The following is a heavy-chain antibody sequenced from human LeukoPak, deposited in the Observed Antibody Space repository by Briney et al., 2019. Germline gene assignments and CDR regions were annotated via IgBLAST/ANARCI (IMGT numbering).Heavy chain of an antibody. CDR1: GGTFSSYA. D-gene: IGHD6-19*01. CDR2: IIPILGIA. CDR3: AKDHGYSSGWS. Sequence: SVKVSCKASGGTFSSYAISWVRQAPGQGLEWMGRIIPILGIANYVQKFQGRVTITADKSTSTAYMELSSLRSEDTAVYYCAKDHGYSSGWSGGQGTLVTVSS. V-gene: IGHV1-69*04. J-gene: IGHJ4*02.